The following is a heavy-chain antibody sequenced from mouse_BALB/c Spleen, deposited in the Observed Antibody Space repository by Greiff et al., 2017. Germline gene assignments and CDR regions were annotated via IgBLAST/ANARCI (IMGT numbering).Heavy chain of an antibody. CDR2: INPSTGYT. D-gene: IGHD2-14*01. Sequence: VKLMESGAELAKPGASVKMSCKASGYTFTSYWMHWVKQRPGQGLEWIGYINPSTGYTEYNQKFKDKATLTADKSSSTAYMQLSSLTSEDSAVYYCAAYYRYDYAMDYWGQGTSVTVSS. CDR3: AAYYRYDYAMDY. CDR1: GYTFTSYW. V-gene: IGHV1-7*01. J-gene: IGHJ4*01.